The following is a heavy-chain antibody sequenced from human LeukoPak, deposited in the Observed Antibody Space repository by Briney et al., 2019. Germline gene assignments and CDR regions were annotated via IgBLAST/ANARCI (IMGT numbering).Heavy chain of an antibody. V-gene: IGHV1-69*13. J-gene: IGHJ5*02. CDR3: AIRPGGYCSSTGCPNWFDP. Sequence: SVKVSCKASGGTFSSYAISWVRQAPGQGLEWMGGIIPIFGTANYAQKFQGRVTITADESTSTAYMELSSLRSEDTAVYYCAIRPGGYCSSTGCPNWFDPWGQGTLVTVSS. CDR2: IIPIFGTA. D-gene: IGHD2-2*03. CDR1: GGTFSSYA.